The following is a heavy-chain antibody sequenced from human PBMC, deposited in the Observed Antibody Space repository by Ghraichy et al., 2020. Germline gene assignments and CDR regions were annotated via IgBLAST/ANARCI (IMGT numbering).Heavy chain of an antibody. CDR1: GFTFSSFG. V-gene: IGHV3-33*01. Sequence: GGSLRLSCAASGFTFSSFGFLWVRQAPGKGLEWVAGIWYDGSKKYYADSVKGRFTISRDNSKNTLYLQMDSLRAEDTAIYYCTRSSGQFDDGDYWGQGTLVTVSS. CDR2: IWYDGSKK. CDR3: TRSSGQFDDGDY. J-gene: IGHJ4*02. D-gene: IGHD5-24*01.